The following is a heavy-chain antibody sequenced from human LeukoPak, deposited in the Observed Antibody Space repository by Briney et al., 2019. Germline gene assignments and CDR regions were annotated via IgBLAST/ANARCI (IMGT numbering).Heavy chain of an antibody. CDR3: AKGDVLPSYPTFDY. CDR1: GFTFSSYA. J-gene: IGHJ4*02. D-gene: IGHD3-9*01. V-gene: IGHV3-23*01. CDR2: ISASGGTT. Sequence: GGSLRLSCAASGFTFSSYALSWVRKPPGKGLEWVPVISASGGTTYYADSVKGRFTISRYTSKDTVYLQMHSLRAEDTAVYYCAKGDVLPSYPTFDYWGQGTLVTVSS.